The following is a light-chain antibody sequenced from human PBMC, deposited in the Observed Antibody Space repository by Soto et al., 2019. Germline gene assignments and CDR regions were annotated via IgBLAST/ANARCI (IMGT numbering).Light chain of an antibody. J-gene: IGKJ5*01. Sequence: EIVLTQSPATLSLSPGERATLSCRASQSVSNYLAWYQQKPGQAPRLLIYDASNRATGIPARFSGSGSGTDFTLTISRLEPEDFAVYYCQQYGSSPRAFGQGTRLEI. CDR2: DAS. CDR3: QQYGSSPRA. CDR1: QSVSNY. V-gene: IGKV3-20*01.